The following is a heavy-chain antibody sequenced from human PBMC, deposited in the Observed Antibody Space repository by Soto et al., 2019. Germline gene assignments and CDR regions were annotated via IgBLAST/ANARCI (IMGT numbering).Heavy chain of an antibody. V-gene: IGHV3-30*15. CDR2: ISHDGSIT. D-gene: IGHD1-26*01. Sequence: QVQLVESGGGVVEPGRSLRLSCAASGFTFSSYAMHWVRQAPGKGLEWVAVISHDGSITYYSDSVKGRFTMSRDNSHNALFLQMSSLRSEDTAIYYCAKDEYWESHFYYFMDLWGRGTAVTVSS. CDR3: AKDEYWESHFYYFMDL. CDR1: GFTFSSYA. J-gene: IGHJ6*03.